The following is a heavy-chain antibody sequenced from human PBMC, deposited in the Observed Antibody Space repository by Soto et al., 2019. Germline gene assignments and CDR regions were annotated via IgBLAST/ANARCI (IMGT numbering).Heavy chain of an antibody. V-gene: IGHV3-43D*04. CDR1: GFTFDDFA. D-gene: IGHD4-17*01. CDR3: AKGATVTTHYQYYGMDV. Sequence: PGGSPRLSCAASGFTFDDFAMCWVRQVPGKGLEWISLVNWDGDTTFYADSVKGRFIISRDNSKNSVYLQMNSLRSEDSAMYYCAKGATVTTHYQYYGMDVWGQGTTVTVSS. CDR2: VNWDGDTT. J-gene: IGHJ6*02.